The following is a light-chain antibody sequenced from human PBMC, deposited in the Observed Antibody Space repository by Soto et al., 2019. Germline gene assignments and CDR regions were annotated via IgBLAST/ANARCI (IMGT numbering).Light chain of an antibody. CDR1: QSVSSN. V-gene: IGKV3-15*01. CDR3: QQYNSWPDT. J-gene: IGKJ2*01. CDR2: GAS. Sequence: VMTQSLATLSVSPGERATLSCRASQSVSSNLAWYQQKPGQAPRLLISGASTRATGIPARFSGSGSGTEFTLTISSLQSEDFAVYYCQQYNSWPDTFGQGTKLEIK.